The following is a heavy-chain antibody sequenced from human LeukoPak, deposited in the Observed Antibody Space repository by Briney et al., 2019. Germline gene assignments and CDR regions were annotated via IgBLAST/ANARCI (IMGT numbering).Heavy chain of an antibody. Sequence: GGSLRLSCAASGFTFSNDWMHWVRQAPGKGLEWVSGITVNGGNTYYAYFVKGRFTISRDNSKTTLYLQLNSLRAEDTVVYYCAKVYISSWLFDYWGQGTLVTVSS. V-gene: IGHV3-23*01. J-gene: IGHJ4*02. CDR2: ITVNGGNT. D-gene: IGHD6-13*01. CDR1: GFTFSNDW. CDR3: AKVYISSWLFDY.